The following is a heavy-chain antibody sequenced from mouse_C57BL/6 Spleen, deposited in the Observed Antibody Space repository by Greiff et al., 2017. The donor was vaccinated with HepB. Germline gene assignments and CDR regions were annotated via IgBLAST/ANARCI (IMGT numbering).Heavy chain of an antibody. D-gene: IGHD2-13*01. J-gene: IGHJ1*03. V-gene: IGHV3-6*01. CDR3: AREGGDDFDV. CDR1: GYSITSGYY. CDR2: ISYDGSN. Sequence: EVKLVESGPGLVKPSQSLSLTCSVTGYSITSGYYWNWIRQFPGNKLEWMGYISYDGSNNYNPSLKNRISITRDTSKNQFFLKLNSVTTEDTATYYCAREGGDDFDVWGTGTTVTVSS.